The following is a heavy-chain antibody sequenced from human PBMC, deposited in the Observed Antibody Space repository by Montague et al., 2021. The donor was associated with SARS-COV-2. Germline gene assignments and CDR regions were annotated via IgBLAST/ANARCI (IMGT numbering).Heavy chain of an antibody. CDR2: IYYSSST. CDR3: AGPTYYYGSSGYGVIDI. Sequence: SETLSLTCTVSGGSISSSSYYWGWIRQPPGKELEWIGSIYYSSSTYYNPSLKSPVTIYVDTNKNQFYLKWRSVTAADTAVYYCAGPTYYYGSSGYGVIDIWGQGTMVTVSS. J-gene: IGHJ3*02. D-gene: IGHD3-22*01. CDR1: GGSISSSSYY. V-gene: IGHV4-39*01.